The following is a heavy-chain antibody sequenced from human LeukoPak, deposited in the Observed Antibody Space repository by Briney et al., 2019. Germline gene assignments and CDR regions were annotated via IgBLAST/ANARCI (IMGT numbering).Heavy chain of an antibody. J-gene: IGHJ4*02. V-gene: IGHV3-66*01. CDR3: TTFYTRLTDY. D-gene: IGHD2/OR15-2a*01. Sequence: PGGSLRLSCAASGFSVSGNYMNWVRQAPGKGLEWVSITYSGGSTYYVDSAKGRFSISRDNSKNTLLLQMNSLRAEDTAVYYCTTFYTRLTDYWGQGTLVTVSS. CDR1: GFSVSGNY. CDR2: TYSGGST.